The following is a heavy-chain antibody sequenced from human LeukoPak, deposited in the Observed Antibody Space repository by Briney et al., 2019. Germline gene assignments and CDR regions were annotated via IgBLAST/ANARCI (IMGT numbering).Heavy chain of an antibody. D-gene: IGHD2-15*01. CDR2: INPNSGGT. CDR1: GYTFTGYY. CDR3: ARLACSGGSCYDY. V-gene: IGHV1-2*02. Sequence: EASVKVSCKASGYTFTGYYMHWVRQAPGQGLEWMGWINPNSGGTNYAQKFQGRVTMTRDTSISTAYMELSRLRSDDTAVYYCARLACSGGSCYDYWGQGTLVTVSS. J-gene: IGHJ4*02.